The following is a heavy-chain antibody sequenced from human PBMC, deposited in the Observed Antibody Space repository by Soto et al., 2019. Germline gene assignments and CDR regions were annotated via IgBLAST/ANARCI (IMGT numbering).Heavy chain of an antibody. V-gene: IGHV4-61*01. CDR3: VRDGGVGGKTYLEY. CDR2: IYFNVRT. D-gene: IGHD3-3*01. J-gene: IGHJ4*02. CDR1: GGSLSSGFYY. Sequence: SSETLSLTCTVSGGSLSSGFYYCSWIRQPPGKGPEWIGYIYFNVRTHYNPSLKSRVTISLDISKNQFSLKLNSVTAADAAMYYCVRDGGVGGKTYLEYWGQGSLVTVSS.